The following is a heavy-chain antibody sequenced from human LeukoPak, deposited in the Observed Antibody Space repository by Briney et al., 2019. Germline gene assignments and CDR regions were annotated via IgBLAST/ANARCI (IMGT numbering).Heavy chain of an antibody. CDR2: FKPNSGDT. V-gene: IGHV1-2*02. CDR3: ARADSVPAGDYHYWYMDV. J-gene: IGHJ6*03. Sequence: GASVKVSCKASGFTLTDYIHWVRQDPSQGLQWMGWFKPNSGDTDYAQKFQGRVTMTRDTSISTVYMELSSLRSDDTAVYYCARADSVPAGDYHYWYMDVWGKGTTVTVSS. CDR1: GFTLTDY. D-gene: IGHD2-2*01.